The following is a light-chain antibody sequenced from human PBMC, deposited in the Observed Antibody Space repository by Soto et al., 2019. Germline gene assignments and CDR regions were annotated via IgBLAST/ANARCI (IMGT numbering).Light chain of an antibody. CDR1: QSISSW. CDR2: KAS. J-gene: IGKJ1*01. CDR3: QKYPSRT. V-gene: IGKV1-5*03. Sequence: DIQMTQSPSTLSASVGDRVTITCRASQSISSWLAWYQQKPGKAPKLLIYKASSLESGVPSRFSGSGSGTEFTLTISSLQPDDFATYYCQKYPSRTFGQGTKVDI.